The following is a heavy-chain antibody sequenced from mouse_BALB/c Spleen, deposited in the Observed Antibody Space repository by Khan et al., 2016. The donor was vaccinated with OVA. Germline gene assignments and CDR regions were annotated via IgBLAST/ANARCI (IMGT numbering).Heavy chain of an antibody. V-gene: IGHV1-26*01. D-gene: IGHD2-14*01. Sequence: VQLKESGPDLVKPGASVKISCKASGYSFTLYYMSWVKQSHGKSLEWIGRVNPNTDNINYNQEFKGKAILTVDKSSNTAYMESRSLTSEDSAVYFCARGYDFFASWGQGTLVTVSA. J-gene: IGHJ3*01. CDR2: VNPNTDNI. CDR1: GYSFTLYY. CDR3: ARGYDFFAS.